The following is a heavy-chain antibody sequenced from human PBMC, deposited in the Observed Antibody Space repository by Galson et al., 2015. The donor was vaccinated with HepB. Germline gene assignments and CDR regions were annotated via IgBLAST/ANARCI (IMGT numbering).Heavy chain of an antibody. V-gene: IGHV3-33*03. Sequence: SLRLSCAASGFTFSSYGMHWVRQAPGKGLEWVAVIWYDGSNKYYADSVKGRFTISRDNAKNSLYLQMNSLRAEDTAVYYCARGIAVASAFDIWGQGTMVTVSS. CDR1: GFTFSSYG. D-gene: IGHD6-19*01. J-gene: IGHJ3*02. CDR2: IWYDGSNK. CDR3: ARGIAVASAFDI.